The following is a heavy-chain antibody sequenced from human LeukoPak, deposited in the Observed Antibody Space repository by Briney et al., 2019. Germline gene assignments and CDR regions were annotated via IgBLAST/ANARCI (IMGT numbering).Heavy chain of an antibody. CDR1: GFTLSKSW. CDR2: LKSKADGGTT. Sequence: GGSLRLSCAASGFTLSKSWMSWVRQAPGKGLEWVGRLKSKADGGTTDYAAPVKGRFTISGDASKNTLYLQMNRLNTEDTAVYYCITALGGRWGQGTLVTVSS. D-gene: IGHD3-16*01. CDR3: ITALGGR. J-gene: IGHJ4*02. V-gene: IGHV3-15*01.